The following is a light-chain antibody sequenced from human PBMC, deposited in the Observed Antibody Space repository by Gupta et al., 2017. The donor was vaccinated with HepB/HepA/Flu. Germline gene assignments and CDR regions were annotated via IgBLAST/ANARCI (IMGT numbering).Light chain of an antibody. CDR1: TGAVTNGHY. J-gene: IGLJ2*01. CDR2: NTN. V-gene: IGLV7-46*01. Sequence: QAVVTQAPSLPVSPGGPVTLTCGANTGAVTNGHYPYWFQQKPGQVPRILIYNTNNKHSWTPGRFSGSLLGDKAALTLTGAQPEDEADYYCLLDYSAARVFGGGTKLTVL. CDR3: LLDYSAARV.